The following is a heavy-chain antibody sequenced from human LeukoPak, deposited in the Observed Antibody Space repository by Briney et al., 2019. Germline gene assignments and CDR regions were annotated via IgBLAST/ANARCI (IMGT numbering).Heavy chain of an antibody. CDR1: GFTFSSYG. V-gene: IGHV3-33*01. J-gene: IGHJ4*02. CDR2: IWYDGSNK. Sequence: PGGSLRLSCAASGFTFSSYGMHWVRQAPGKGLEWVAVIWYDGSNKYYADSVKGRFTISRDNSKNTLYLQINSLRADDTAVYYCARALVGATTADYWGQGTLVTVSS. CDR3: ARALVGATTADY. D-gene: IGHD1-26*01.